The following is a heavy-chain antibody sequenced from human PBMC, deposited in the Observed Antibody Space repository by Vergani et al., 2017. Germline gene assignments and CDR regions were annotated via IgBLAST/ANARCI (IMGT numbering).Heavy chain of an antibody. V-gene: IGHV4-59*01. CDR1: GDSISSYY. CDR3: ARAPQYCSSTSCYIGPWFDP. Sequence: QVQLQESGPGLVKPSETLSLTCTVSGDSISSYYWSWIRQPPGKGLEWIGYIYYSGSTNYNPSLKSRVTISVDTSKNQFSLKLSSVTAADTAVYYCARAPQYCSSTSCYIGPWFDPWGQGTLVTVSS. CDR2: IYYSGST. J-gene: IGHJ5*02. D-gene: IGHD2-2*02.